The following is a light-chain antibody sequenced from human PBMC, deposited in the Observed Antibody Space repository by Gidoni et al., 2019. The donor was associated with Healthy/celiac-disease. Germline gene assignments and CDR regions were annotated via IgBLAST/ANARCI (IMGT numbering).Light chain of an antibody. CDR1: SSAVGGYNY. Sequence: QSALTQPAPVSGSPGQSITISCTGTSSAVGGYNYVSWYQQHPGKAPKLRIYEVSNRPSGVSNRFSGSKSGNTASLTISGLQAEDEADYYCSSYTSSSTLVFGGGTKLTVL. CDR2: EVS. CDR3: SSYTSSSTLV. J-gene: IGLJ2*01. V-gene: IGLV2-14*01.